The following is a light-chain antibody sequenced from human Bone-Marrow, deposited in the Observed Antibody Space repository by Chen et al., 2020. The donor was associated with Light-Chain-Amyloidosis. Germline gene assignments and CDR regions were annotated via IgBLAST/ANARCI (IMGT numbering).Light chain of an antibody. Sequence: SYVLTPPSSVSGAPGQTATIACGGNNIGSTSVHWYQQTPGQAPLLVGYDDSDRPSGIPERLSGSNSGNTATLTISRVEAGDEADYYCQVWDRSSDRPVFGGGTKLTVL. CDR3: QVWDRSSDRPV. V-gene: IGLV3-21*02. J-gene: IGLJ3*02. CDR2: DDS. CDR1: NIGSTS.